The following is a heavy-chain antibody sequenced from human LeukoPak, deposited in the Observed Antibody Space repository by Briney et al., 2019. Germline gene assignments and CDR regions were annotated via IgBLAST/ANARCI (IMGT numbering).Heavy chain of an antibody. V-gene: IGHV3-23*01. J-gene: IGHJ3*02. D-gene: IGHD3-10*01. Sequence: GGSLRLSCAASGFNFSNYAMSWVRQAPGKGLEWVSGISGSGGSTHYSDSVKGRFTISRDNPKNTLYLQMNSLRAEDTAVYYCAKDSGSGTYYSANAFDIWGQGTTVTVSS. CDR1: GFNFSNYA. CDR2: ISGSGGST. CDR3: AKDSGSGTYYSANAFDI.